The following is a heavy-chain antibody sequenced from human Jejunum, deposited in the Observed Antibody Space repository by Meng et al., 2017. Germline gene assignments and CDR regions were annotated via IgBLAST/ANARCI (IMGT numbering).Heavy chain of an antibody. J-gene: IGHJ4*02. V-gene: IGHV3-30*01. CDR1: GFTFSSHA. D-gene: IGHD3-3*01. Sequence: GGSLRPSCAALGFTFSSHAVHWVRQAPGKGLEWVASISNDGSDTYYGDSVKGRFTISRDNSKNTGYLQVNSLGPEDTAVYYCVRKGGTKTTILVGDYWGQGTLVTVSS. CDR2: ISNDGSDT. CDR3: VRKGGTKTTILVGDY.